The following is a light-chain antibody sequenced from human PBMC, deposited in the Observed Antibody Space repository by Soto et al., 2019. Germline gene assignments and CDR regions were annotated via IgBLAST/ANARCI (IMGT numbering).Light chain of an antibody. V-gene: IGKV3-11*01. CDR1: QSVSSY. J-gene: IGKJ4*01. CDR3: QQRSNWPALT. Sequence: EIVLTQSPATLSLSPGERATLSCRASQSVSSYLAWYEQKPGQAPRLLIYDASNRANGIPARFSGGGSWTNLTLTISSLEPEDFSVYYCQQRSNWPALTFGGGTKVDIK. CDR2: DAS.